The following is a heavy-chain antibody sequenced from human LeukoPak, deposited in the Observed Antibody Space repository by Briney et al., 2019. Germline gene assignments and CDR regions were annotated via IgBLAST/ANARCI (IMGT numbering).Heavy chain of an antibody. Sequence: GASVKVSCKASGYTFTSYGISWVRQAPGQGLEWMGWIGAYNGNTNYAQKLQGKGTMTTDTSTSTAYMELRSLRSDDTAVYYCARDPSPYYYGSGSNWFDPWGQGTLVTVSS. CDR1: GYTFTSYG. D-gene: IGHD3-10*01. CDR3: ARDPSPYYYGSGSNWFDP. V-gene: IGHV1-18*01. CDR2: IGAYNGNT. J-gene: IGHJ5*02.